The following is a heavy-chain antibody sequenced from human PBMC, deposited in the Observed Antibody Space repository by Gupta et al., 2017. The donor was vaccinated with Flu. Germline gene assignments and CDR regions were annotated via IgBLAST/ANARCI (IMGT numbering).Heavy chain of an antibody. CDR1: GFTFDDYT. CDR3: AKDGDLEMATIETDNYFDY. Sequence: EVQLVESGGVVVQPGGSLRLSCAASGFTFDDYTMHWVRQAPGKGLEWVSLISWDGGSTYYADSVKGRFTISRDNSKNSLYLQMNSLRTEDTALYYCAKDGDLEMATIETDNYFDYWGQGTLVTVSS. J-gene: IGHJ4*02. CDR2: ISWDGGST. V-gene: IGHV3-43*01. D-gene: IGHD5-12*01.